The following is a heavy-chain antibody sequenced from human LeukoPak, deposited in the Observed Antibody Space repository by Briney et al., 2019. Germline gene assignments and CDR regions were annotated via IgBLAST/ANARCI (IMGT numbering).Heavy chain of an antibody. CDR1: GGSISSSSYF. V-gene: IGHV4-39*01. CDR2: IYYSGST. Sequence: SETLSLTCTVSGGSISSSSYFWGWVRQPPGKGLEWIGSIYYSGSTNYNPSLKSRVTISVDTSKNQFSLKLSSVTAADTAVYYCARHGRTYMVRGEGRFDPWGQGTLVTVSS. CDR3: ARHGRTYMVRGEGRFDP. J-gene: IGHJ5*02. D-gene: IGHD3-10*01.